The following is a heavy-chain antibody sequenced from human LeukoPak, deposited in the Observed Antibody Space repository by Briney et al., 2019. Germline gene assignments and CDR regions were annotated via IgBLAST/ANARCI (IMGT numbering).Heavy chain of an antibody. J-gene: IGHJ6*03. V-gene: IGHV1-69*05. Sequence: GSSVKVSCKASGGTFSSYAISWVRQAPGQGLEWMGGIIPIFGTANYAQKFQGRVTITTDESTSTAYMELSSLRSEDTAVYYCARGTALRDYYYYYMDVWGKGTTVTVSS. D-gene: IGHD5-18*01. CDR1: GGTFSSYA. CDR3: ARGTALRDYYYYYMDV. CDR2: IIPIFGTA.